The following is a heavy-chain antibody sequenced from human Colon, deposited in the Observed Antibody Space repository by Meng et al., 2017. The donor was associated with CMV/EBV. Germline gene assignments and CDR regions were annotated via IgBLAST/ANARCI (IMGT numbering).Heavy chain of an antibody. CDR3: ARARDRDGLYNFDS. Sequence: HVQLVQSGAEVKKPGSPVKVSRRTSGGSFSNYAVSWVRQAPGQGLEWMGGIVPIFVTPNYAQKFQGRVTVTADESTSTAYMELSSLTSEDTAIYYCARARDRDGLYNFDSWGQGTLVTVSS. D-gene: IGHD5-24*01. V-gene: IGHV1-69*12. CDR2: IVPIFVTP. J-gene: IGHJ4*02. CDR1: GGSFSNYA.